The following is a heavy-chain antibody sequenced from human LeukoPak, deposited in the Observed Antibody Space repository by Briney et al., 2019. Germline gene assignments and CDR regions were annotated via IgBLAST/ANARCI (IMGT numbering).Heavy chain of an antibody. CDR3: ATETGR. V-gene: IGHV3-30-3*01. J-gene: IGHJ4*02. CDR1: GFTFSSYA. CDR2: ISYDGSNK. D-gene: IGHD1-26*01. Sequence: GRSLRLSCAASGFTFSSYAMHWVRQAPGKGLEWVAVISYDGSNKYYADSVKGRFTISRDNSKNTLYLQMNSLRAEDTAVYYCATETGRWGQGTLVTVSS.